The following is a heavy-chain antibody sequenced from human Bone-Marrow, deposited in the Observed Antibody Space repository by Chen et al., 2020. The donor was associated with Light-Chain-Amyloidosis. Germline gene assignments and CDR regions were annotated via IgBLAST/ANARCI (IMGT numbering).Heavy chain of an antibody. CDR2: INPNSGGT. D-gene: IGHD4-17*01. CDR1: GYTFTGYY. Sequence: QVQLVQSGAEVKKPGASVKVSCKASGYTFTGYYMHWVRQAPGQGLEWMGWINPNSGGTNYAQKCQGRVTTPRDTSLSTAYMELSRLRSDDTAVYYCARGDYGDYYPDYWGQGTLVTVSS. CDR3: ARGDYGDYYPDY. V-gene: IGHV1-2*02. J-gene: IGHJ4*02.